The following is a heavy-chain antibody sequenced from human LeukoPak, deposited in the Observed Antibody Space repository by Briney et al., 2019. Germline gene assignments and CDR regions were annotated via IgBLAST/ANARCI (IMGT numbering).Heavy chain of an antibody. CDR1: GFTFSTYA. V-gene: IGHV3-30*04. CDR2: ISFDGVNT. D-gene: IGHD2-15*01. Sequence: SGRSLRLSCAASGFTFSTYAIHWVRQAPGKGLEWVAVISFDGVNTFYADSVKGRFTISRDNSNNTVYLQMNNLRPEDTAVYYCARSASEGIVVVVAATMDVWGKGTTVTISS. J-gene: IGHJ6*03. CDR3: ARSASEGIVVVVAATMDV.